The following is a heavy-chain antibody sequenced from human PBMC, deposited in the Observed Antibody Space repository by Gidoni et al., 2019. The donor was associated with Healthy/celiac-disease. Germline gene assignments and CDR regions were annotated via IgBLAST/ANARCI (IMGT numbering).Heavy chain of an antibody. CDR2: IDYSGST. V-gene: IGHV4-31*03. D-gene: IGHD3-3*01. Sequence: QVQLQESGPGLVKPSQTLSLTCTVSGRPIRSGGYYWSWIRQHPGKGLEWIGYIDYSGSTYYNPSLKSRVTISVDTSKNQFSLKLSSVTAADTAVYYCARGLTIFGAPKESNWFDPWGQGTLVTVSS. J-gene: IGHJ5*02. CDR1: GRPIRSGGYY. CDR3: ARGLTIFGAPKESNWFDP.